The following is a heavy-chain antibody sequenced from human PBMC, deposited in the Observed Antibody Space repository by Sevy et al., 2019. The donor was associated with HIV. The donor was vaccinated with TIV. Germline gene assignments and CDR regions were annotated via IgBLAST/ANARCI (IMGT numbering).Heavy chain of an antibody. D-gene: IGHD3-16*02. J-gene: IGHJ3*02. CDR1: GGSISSYY. CDR3: ARDRGITFGGVIVMTDAFDI. Sequence: SETLSLTCTVSGGSISSYYWSWIRQPPGKGLEWIGYIYYSGSTNYNPSLKSRVTISVDTSKNQFSLKLSSVTAADTAVYYGARDRGITFGGVIVMTDAFDIWGQGTMVTVSS. CDR2: IYYSGST. V-gene: IGHV4-59*01.